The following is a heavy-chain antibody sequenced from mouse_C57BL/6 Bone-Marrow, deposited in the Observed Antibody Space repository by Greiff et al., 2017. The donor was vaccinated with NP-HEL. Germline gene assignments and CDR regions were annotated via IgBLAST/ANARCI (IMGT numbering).Heavy chain of an antibody. J-gene: IGHJ4*01. Sequence: QVQLQQSGPELVKPGASVKISCKASGSSFTSYYIHWVKQRPGQGLEWIGWIYPGSGNTKYNEKFKGKDTLTADTSSSTSYMQLSSLTSEDSAVYYCARSYYSNYAMDYWGQGTSVTVSS. CDR3: ARSYYSNYAMDY. V-gene: IGHV1-66*01. D-gene: IGHD2-5*01. CDR2: IYPGSGNT. CDR1: GSSFTSYY.